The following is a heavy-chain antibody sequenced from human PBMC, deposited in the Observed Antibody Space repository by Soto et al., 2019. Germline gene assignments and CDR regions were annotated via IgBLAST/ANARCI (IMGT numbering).Heavy chain of an antibody. CDR1: GFTFSGFG. CDR3: ARAIDTSSHYFFDY. Sequence: QVQLVDSGGGVVQPGRSLRLSCAASGFTFSGFGMHWVRQAPGKGLEWVAVIWYDGSKKYYADSVKGRFTVSRDDSKNTVYLQMNSLRAEDTAVYHCARAIDTSSHYFFDYWGQGTLVSVSS. CDR2: IWYDGSKK. J-gene: IGHJ4*02. V-gene: IGHV3-33*01. D-gene: IGHD6-19*01.